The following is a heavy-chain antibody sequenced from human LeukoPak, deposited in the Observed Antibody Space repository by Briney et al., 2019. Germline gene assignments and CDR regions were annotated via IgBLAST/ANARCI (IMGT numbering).Heavy chain of an antibody. Sequence: GGSLRLSCAASGFTFSSYGMHWVRQAPGKGLEWVAVIWYDGSNKYYADSVKGRFTISRDNSKNTLYLQMNSLRAEDTAVYYCAKIPLTFSSGWYTDDYWGQGTLVTVSS. V-gene: IGHV3-30*02. CDR3: AKIPLTFSSGWYTDDY. CDR1: GFTFSSYG. D-gene: IGHD6-19*01. CDR2: IWYDGSNK. J-gene: IGHJ4*02.